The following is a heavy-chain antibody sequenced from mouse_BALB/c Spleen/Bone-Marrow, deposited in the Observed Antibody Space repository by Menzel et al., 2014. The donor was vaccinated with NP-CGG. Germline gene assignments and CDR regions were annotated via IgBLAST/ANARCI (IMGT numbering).Heavy chain of an antibody. J-gene: IGHJ3*01. V-gene: IGHV1-26*01. CDR1: GYSFTGYT. CDR2: INPYDGGT. D-gene: IGHD2-3*01. CDR3: AREGGYDGYYPLAY. Sequence: EVKLVESGPELVKPGASMKISCKASGYSFTGYTMNWVKPSHGKNLEWIGLINPYDGGTSYNQKFKGKATLTVDKSSSTAYMEFLSLTSEDSAVYYCAREGGYDGYYPLAYWGQGTLVTVSA.